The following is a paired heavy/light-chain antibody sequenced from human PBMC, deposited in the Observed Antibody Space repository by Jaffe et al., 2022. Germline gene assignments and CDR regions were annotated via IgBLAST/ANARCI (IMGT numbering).Light chain of an antibody. V-gene: IGLV2-14*03. J-gene: IGLJ2*01. CDR2: DVS. CDR1: SSDVGGYQY. CDR3: SSYTSSSTLV. Sequence: QSALTQPASVSGSPGQSITISCTGTSSDVGGYQYVSWYQQHPGKAPKLVVYDVSNRPSGISNRFSGSKSGNTASLIISGLQAEDEADFYCSSYTSSSTLVFGGGTKLTVL.
Heavy chain of an antibody. Sequence: QVQLQESGPGLVKPSETLSLTCVVSGYSIISSGYYWGWIRQPPGKGLEWIGSIYHSGTTYYNPSLKSRVTISIDTSKNQFSLKLSSVTAADTAVYYCARLPGTRTSDYWGQGTLVSVSS. D-gene: IGHD2-2*01. CDR2: IYHSGTT. V-gene: IGHV4-38-2*01. CDR3: ARLPGTRTSDY. CDR1: GYSIISSGYY. J-gene: IGHJ4*02.